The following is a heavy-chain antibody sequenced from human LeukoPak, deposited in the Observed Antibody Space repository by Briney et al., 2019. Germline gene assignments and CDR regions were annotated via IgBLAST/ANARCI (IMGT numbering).Heavy chain of an antibody. V-gene: IGHV4-38-2*02. D-gene: IGHD3-16*01. CDR3: AGLRLILNPSWFDP. J-gene: IGHJ5*02. CDR2: FYHSGIK. Sequence: SSETLSLTCTVSNYSFSSGYYWGWIRPPPGKGLEGIGIFYHSGIKYYNRSLKRRVTISRDKSKNKFYLRMRTVSAADTAVYFCAGLRLILNPSWFDPWGQGTLVTVSS. CDR1: NYSFSSGYY.